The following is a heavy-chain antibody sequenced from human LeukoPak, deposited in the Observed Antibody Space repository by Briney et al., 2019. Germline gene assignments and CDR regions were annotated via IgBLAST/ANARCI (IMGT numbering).Heavy chain of an antibody. Sequence: ASVKVSCKVSGYTLTELSMHWVRQAPGKGLEWMGGFDPDDGETIYAQKFQGRVTMTEDTSTDTAYMELSSLRSEDTAVYYCATENYDFWSGLFDYWGQGTLVTVSS. D-gene: IGHD3-3*01. CDR3: ATENYDFWSGLFDY. V-gene: IGHV1-24*01. CDR2: FDPDDGET. J-gene: IGHJ4*02. CDR1: GYTLTELS.